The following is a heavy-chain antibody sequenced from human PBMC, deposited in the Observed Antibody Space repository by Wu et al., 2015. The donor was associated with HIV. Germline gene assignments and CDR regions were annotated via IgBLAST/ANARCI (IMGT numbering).Heavy chain of an antibody. V-gene: IGHV1-46*01. D-gene: IGHD6-19*01. CDR2: INPSAGST. J-gene: IGHJ6*02. Sequence: QVQLVQSGAEVKKPGASVKVSCKASGYTFTTYYLNWVRQAPGQGLEWMGIINPSAGSTTNAQKFQGRVTMTRDTSTSTVYMELSSLRSEDTAVYYCARGIAVAGAFGMDVVGPRDHGHRLL. CDR1: GYTFTTYY. CDR3: ARGIAVAGAFGMDV.